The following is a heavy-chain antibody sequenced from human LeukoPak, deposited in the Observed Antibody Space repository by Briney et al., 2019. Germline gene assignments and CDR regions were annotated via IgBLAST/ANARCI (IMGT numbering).Heavy chain of an antibody. CDR1: GFTVSSNY. D-gene: IGHD3-10*01. V-gene: IGHV3-53*04. Sequence: GGSLRLSCAASGFTVSSNYMSWVRQAPGKGLEWVSVIYSGGSTYYADSVKGRFTISRHNSKNTLYLQMNSLRAEDTAVYYCARYRALRFGESIVKYYGMDVWGQGTTVTVSS. CDR3: ARYRALRFGESIVKYYGMDV. J-gene: IGHJ6*02. CDR2: IYSGGST.